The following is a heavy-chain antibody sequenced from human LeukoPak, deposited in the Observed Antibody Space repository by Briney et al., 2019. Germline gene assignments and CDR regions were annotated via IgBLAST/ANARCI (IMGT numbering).Heavy chain of an antibody. Sequence: GGSLRLSCAASGFTFSSYAMHWVRQAPGKGLEWVAVILYDGSSKNYADSVKGRFTISRDNSKNTLYLQMNSLRVEDTAVYYCAARGFRCRPATAENPLDCWGQGTLVTVSS. CDR2: ILYDGSSK. V-gene: IGHV3-30*04. D-gene: IGHD5-12*01. J-gene: IGHJ4*02. CDR3: AARGFRCRPATAENPLDC. CDR1: GFTFSSYA.